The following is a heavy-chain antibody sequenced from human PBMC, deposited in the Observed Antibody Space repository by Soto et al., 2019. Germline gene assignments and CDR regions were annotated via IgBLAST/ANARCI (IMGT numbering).Heavy chain of an antibody. V-gene: IGHV3-21*01. Sequence: GGSLRLSCAASGFTFSSYSMNWVRQAPGKGLEWVSSISSSSSYIYYADSVKGRFTISRDNAKNTLYLQMNSLRAEDTAVYYCARAERYCDEDKGYYYYYYMDVWGKGTTVTVSS. CDR2: ISSSSSYI. D-gene: IGHD3-9*01. CDR1: GFTFSSYS. CDR3: ARAERYCDEDKGYYYYYYMDV. J-gene: IGHJ6*03.